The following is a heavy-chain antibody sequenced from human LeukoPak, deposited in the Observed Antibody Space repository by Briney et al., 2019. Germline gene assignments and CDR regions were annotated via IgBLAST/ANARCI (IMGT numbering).Heavy chain of an antibody. CDR3: AKPHFDY. CDR1: GFTVSSNY. CDR2: MRLDGSNK. V-gene: IGHV3-30*02. J-gene: IGHJ4*02. Sequence: PGGSLRLSCAASGFTVSSNYMSWVRQAPGKGLEWVAFMRLDGSNKYYADSVRGRFTISRDNSKNTLYLQMNSLRAEDTALYYCAKPHFDYWGQGTLVTVSS.